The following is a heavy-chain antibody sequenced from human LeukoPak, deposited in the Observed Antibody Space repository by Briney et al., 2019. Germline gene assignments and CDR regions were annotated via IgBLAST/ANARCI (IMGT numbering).Heavy chain of an antibody. CDR1: GFTFNNYW. CDR2: IKPDGSEK. Sequence: GGSLRLSCAASGFTFNNYWMTWVRQAPGKGLEWVASIKPDGSEKYYVDSVKGRFTISRDNTKKSSSLQMDSLRPEDTAVYFCARGHYGMDVWGQVPTVTVSS. J-gene: IGHJ6*02. V-gene: IGHV3-7*01. CDR3: ARGHYGMDV.